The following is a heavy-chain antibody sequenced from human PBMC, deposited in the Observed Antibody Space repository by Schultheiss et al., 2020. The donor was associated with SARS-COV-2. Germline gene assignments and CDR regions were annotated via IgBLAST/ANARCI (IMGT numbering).Heavy chain of an antibody. J-gene: IGHJ6*02. CDR2: IWYDGSNK. V-gene: IGHV3-33*01. CDR3: ARDFYGSGSPYYGMDV. Sequence: GGSLRLSCAASGFTFSSYGMHWVRQAPGKGLEWVAVIWYDGSNKYYADSVKGRFTISRDNSKNTLYLQMNSLRAEDTAVYYCARDFYGSGSPYYGMDVWGQGTTVTVSS. CDR1: GFTFSSYG. D-gene: IGHD3-10*01.